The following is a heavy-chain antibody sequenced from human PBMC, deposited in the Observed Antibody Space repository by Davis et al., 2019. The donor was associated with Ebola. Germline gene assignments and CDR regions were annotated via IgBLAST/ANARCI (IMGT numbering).Heavy chain of an antibody. J-gene: IGHJ4*02. V-gene: IGHV1-18*01. CDR1: GYTFTSCG. D-gene: IGHD6-19*01. Sequence: ASVKVSCKASGYTFTSCGISWVRQAPGQGLEWMAWISAYNGHTNYAQKFQGRLTLTTDTSRSTAYMELRSLTSDDTAEYFCARGRNGGWDFDYWGQGTLVTVSS. CDR2: ISAYNGHT. CDR3: ARGRNGGWDFDY.